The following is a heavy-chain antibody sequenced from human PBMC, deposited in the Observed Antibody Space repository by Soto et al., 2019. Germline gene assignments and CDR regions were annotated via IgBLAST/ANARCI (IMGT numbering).Heavy chain of an antibody. Sequence: SEDLSLTCAVSGGSVESSSCWSWVRQAPGKGLEWIGEIYHSGTFNYNPSLASRVSVSVDKSTNQFSLNLNSVTAADTAVYYCVRSVPAATWAYNGMDVWGQGTTVTVSS. D-gene: IGHD2-15*01. CDR3: VRSVPAATWAYNGMDV. J-gene: IGHJ6*02. CDR1: GGSVESSSC. CDR2: IYHSGTF. V-gene: IGHV4-4*02.